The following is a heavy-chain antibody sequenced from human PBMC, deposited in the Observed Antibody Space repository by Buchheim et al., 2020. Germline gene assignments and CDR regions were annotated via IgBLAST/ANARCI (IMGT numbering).Heavy chain of an antibody. V-gene: IGHV3-21*01. Sequence: DVQLVESEGGLVMPGESLTLSCVTSGFSFSPFGMTWVRQAPGKGLEWVATVGSGHHTFYADLVEGRFTVYRANARSSVYLPLNSLRAEDTAVYFCARDFSGWSRDYWGQGTL. D-gene: IGHD6-19*01. CDR3: ARDFSGWSRDY. CDR1: GFSFSPFG. CDR2: VGSGHHT. J-gene: IGHJ4*02.